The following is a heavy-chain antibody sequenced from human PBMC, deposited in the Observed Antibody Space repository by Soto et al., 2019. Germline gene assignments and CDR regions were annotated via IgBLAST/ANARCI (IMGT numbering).Heavy chain of an antibody. Sequence: QVQLVESGGGVVQPGRSLRLSCAASGFTFNSYAMHWVRQAPGKGLEWVAVISYDGSNKYYADSVKGRFTISRDNSKNALYLQMNGLRTEDTAVYYCARPLWRDDYNWGYFDLWGRGTLVTVSS. CDR3: ARPLWRDDYNWGYFDL. D-gene: IGHD4-4*01. CDR1: GFTFNSYA. V-gene: IGHV3-30-3*01. CDR2: ISYDGSNK. J-gene: IGHJ2*01.